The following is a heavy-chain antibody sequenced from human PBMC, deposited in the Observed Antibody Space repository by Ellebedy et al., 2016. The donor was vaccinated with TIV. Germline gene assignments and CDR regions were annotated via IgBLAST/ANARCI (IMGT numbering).Heavy chain of an antibody. Sequence: SETLSLXXTVSGGSISSGDYYWSWIRQPPGKGLEWIGYIYYSGSTYYNPSLKSRVTISVDTSKNQFSLKLSSVTAADTAVYYCASPNSDGDYDYWGQGTLVTVSS. J-gene: IGHJ4*02. CDR1: GGSISSGDYY. CDR2: IYYSGST. V-gene: IGHV4-30-4*01. CDR3: ASPNSDGDYDY. D-gene: IGHD4-17*01.